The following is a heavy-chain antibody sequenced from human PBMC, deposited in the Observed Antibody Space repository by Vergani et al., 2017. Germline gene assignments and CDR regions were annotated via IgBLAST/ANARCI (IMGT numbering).Heavy chain of an antibody. D-gene: IGHD2-21*02. Sequence: QVQLVQSGAEVKKPGASVKVSCKASGYTFTSYYMHWVRQAPGQGLEWMGIINPSGGSTSYAQKFQGRVTMTRDTSTSTVYMELSSLRSKDTAVYYCARAGCGGDCYSTIYYYYYYMDVWGKGTTVTVSS. CDR3: ARAGCGGDCYSTIYYYYYYMDV. J-gene: IGHJ6*03. V-gene: IGHV1-46*01. CDR1: GYTFTSYY. CDR2: INPSGGST.